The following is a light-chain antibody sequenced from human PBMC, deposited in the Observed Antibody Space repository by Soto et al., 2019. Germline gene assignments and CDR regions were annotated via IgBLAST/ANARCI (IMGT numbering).Light chain of an antibody. CDR1: SNDVGSYNY. CDR2: DVT. V-gene: IGLV2-11*01. CDR3: CSYAGTNTVHVI. J-gene: IGLJ2*01. Sequence: QSALTQPRSVSGSPGQSVTISCTGTSNDVGSYNYVSWYQQHPAKAPKLIIYDVTKRPSGVPDRFSGSKSGNTASLTISGLQADDEADYYCCSYAGTNTVHVIFGGGTKLTVL.